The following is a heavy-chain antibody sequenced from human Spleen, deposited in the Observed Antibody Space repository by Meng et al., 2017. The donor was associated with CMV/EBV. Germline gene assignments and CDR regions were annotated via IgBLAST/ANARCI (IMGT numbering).Heavy chain of an antibody. J-gene: IGHJ4*02. CDR1: GGSFSGYY. CDR3: ARGRFDFWSGYPRGALDY. V-gene: IGHV4-34*01. Sequence: GSLRLSCAVYGGSFSGYYWSWIRQPPGKGLEWIGEINHSGSTNYNPSLKSRVTISVDTSKNQFSLKLSSVTAADTAVYYCARGRFDFWSGYPRGALDYWGQGTLVTVS. D-gene: IGHD3-3*01. CDR2: INHSGST.